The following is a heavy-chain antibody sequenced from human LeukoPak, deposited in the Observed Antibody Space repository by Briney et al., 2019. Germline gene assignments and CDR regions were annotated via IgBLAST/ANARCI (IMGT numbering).Heavy chain of an antibody. D-gene: IGHD4/OR15-4a*01. CDR3: AVPAGTMATDY. V-gene: IGHV5-51*01. CDR1: GYSFTSYW. J-gene: IGHJ4*02. CDR2: VYPGDSDT. Sequence: GESLKISCKGSGYSFTSYWIGWVRQMPGKGLEWMGIVYPGDSDTRYSPSFQGQVTISADRSISTAYLHWSSLKASDTAIYYCAVPAGTMATDYWGQGTLVTVSS.